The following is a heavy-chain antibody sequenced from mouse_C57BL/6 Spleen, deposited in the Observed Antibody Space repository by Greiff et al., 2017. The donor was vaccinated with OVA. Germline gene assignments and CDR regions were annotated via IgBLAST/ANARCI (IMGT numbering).Heavy chain of an antibody. V-gene: IGHV1-53*01. CDR3: GRSTYGDGGFAD. CDR1: GYTFTSYR. J-gene: IGHJ3*01. D-gene: IGHD2-13*01. Sequence: QVQLQQSGTELVKPGASVKLSCKASGYTFTSYRMHWVKQRPGQGLEWIGNFNPCNGGTNYNEKFKRKDTLTVEKSSSTAYVQRSSLTAEDSAVYDCGRSTYGDGGFADWGQGTLVTVSA. CDR2: FNPCNGGT.